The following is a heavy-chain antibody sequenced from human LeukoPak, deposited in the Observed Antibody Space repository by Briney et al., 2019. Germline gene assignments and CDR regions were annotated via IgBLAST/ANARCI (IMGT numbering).Heavy chain of an antibody. J-gene: IGHJ4*02. CDR2: ISSSGSTI. D-gene: IGHD5-12*01. V-gene: IGHV3-48*03. CDR1: GFTFSSYE. Sequence: PGGSLRLSCAASGFTFSSYEMNWVRQAPGKGLEWVSYISSSGSTIYYADSVKGRFTISRDNAKNTLSLQMNSLRGEDTAVYYCATGRSGYGYWGQGTLVTVSS. CDR3: ATGRSGYGY.